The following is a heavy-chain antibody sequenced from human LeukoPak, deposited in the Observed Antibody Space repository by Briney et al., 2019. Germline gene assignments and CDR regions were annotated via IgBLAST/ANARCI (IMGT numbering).Heavy chain of an antibody. J-gene: IGHJ3*02. CDR3: ARVAKFQPDAFDI. Sequence: GGSLRLSCAASGFTFSSYSMNWVRQAPGKGLEWVSSISSSSSYIYYADSVKGRFTISRDNAKNSLYLQMNSLRAEETAVYYCARVAKFQPDAFDIWGQGTMVTVSS. CDR2: ISSSSSYI. V-gene: IGHV3-21*01. CDR1: GFTFSSYS.